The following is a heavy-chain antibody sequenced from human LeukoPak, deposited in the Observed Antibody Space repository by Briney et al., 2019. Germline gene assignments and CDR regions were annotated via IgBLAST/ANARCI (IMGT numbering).Heavy chain of an antibody. V-gene: IGHV5-51*01. CDR3: ARPGQRTDNAGWNHFDY. CDR1: GYLFTNYW. Sequence: GGALQISCWGSGYLFTNYWIGWVRQLPGKGLEWMGIIYPGESAARYSPSFQGQVTISVDQSISTTYLQWSSLKASDTAIYYCARPGQRTDNAGWNHFDYWGQGTLVTVSS. D-gene: IGHD1-1*01. CDR2: IYPGESAA. J-gene: IGHJ4*02.